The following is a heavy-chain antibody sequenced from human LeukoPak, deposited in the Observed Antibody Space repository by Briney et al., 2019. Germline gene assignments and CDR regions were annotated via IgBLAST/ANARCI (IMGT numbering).Heavy chain of an antibody. Sequence: SETLSLTCTVSGYSISSGYYWGWVRQTPGEGLDWIGSIYHSGSTYYNPSLKSRVTISVDTSKNQFSLMLSSATAADTAVYYCARDVASGSYPDYWGQGTLVTVSS. CDR2: IYHSGST. D-gene: IGHD1-26*01. J-gene: IGHJ4*02. V-gene: IGHV4-38-2*02. CDR1: GYSISSGYY. CDR3: ARDVASGSYPDY.